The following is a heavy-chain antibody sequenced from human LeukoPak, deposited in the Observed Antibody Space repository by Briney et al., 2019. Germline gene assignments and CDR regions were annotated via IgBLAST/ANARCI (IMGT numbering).Heavy chain of an antibody. CDR3: ARLDDSTFDY. V-gene: IGHV4-34*01. CDR2: ISHSGST. D-gene: IGHD1-1*01. Sequence: SETLSLTCAVYGGSFSGYYWSWIRQPPGKGLEWIGEISHSGSTNYNPSLKSRVTISVDTSKNQFSLKLSSVTAADTAVYYCARLDDSTFDYWGQGTLVTVSS. CDR1: GGSFSGYY. J-gene: IGHJ4*02.